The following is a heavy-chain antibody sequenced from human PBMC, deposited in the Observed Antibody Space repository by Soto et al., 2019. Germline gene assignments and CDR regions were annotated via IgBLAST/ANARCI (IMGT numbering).Heavy chain of an antibody. CDR1: GYTLTEIS. Sequence: ASVKVSCKVSGYTLTEISMHWVRQAPGKGLEWMGGFDHEDGEITYAQKIQGRVTMTEDTSTDTAYMELSSLRSEDTAVYYCATPSKITIFGVVISDGFDIWG. V-gene: IGHV1-24*01. J-gene: IGHJ3*02. CDR3: ATPSKITIFGVVISDGFDI. CDR2: FDHEDGEI. D-gene: IGHD3-3*01.